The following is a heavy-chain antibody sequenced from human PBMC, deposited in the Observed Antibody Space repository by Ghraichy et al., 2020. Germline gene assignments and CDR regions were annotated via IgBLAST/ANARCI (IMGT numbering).Heavy chain of an antibody. CDR1: GGSFSGYY. D-gene: IGHD3-16*01. CDR2: INHSGST. J-gene: IGHJ4*02. Sequence: SETLSLTCAVYGGSFSGYYWSWIRQPPGKGLEWIGEINHSGSTHYNPSLKSRVTISVDTSKNQFSLKLSSVTAADTAVYYCARGSDYDYVWGSSPLFDYWGQGTLVTVSS. V-gene: IGHV4-34*01. CDR3: ARGSDYDYVWGSSPLFDY.